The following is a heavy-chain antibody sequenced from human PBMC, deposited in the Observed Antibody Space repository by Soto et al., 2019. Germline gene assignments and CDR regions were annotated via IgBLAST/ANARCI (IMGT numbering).Heavy chain of an antibody. CDR2: IIPIFGTA. CDR3: ARVYGGDCTNGVCYNYYYYGMAV. Sequence: GASVKVSRKASGGTFSSYAISWVRQAPGQGLEWMGGIIPIFGTANYAQKFQGRVTITADESTSTAYMELSSLRSEDTAVYYCARVYGGDCTNGVCYNYYYYGMAVWGQGTTVTVSS. D-gene: IGHD2-8*01. CDR1: GGTFSSYA. J-gene: IGHJ6*02. V-gene: IGHV1-69*13.